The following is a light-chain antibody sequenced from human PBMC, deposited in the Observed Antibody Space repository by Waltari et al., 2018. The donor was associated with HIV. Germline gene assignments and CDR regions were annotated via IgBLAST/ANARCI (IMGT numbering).Light chain of an antibody. CDR2: DVR. CDR3: SSYTTIYTWV. Sequence: QSALTQPASVSGSPGQSITISCTGTSSGIGEYHCVSWCQPHPTTAHKLIIFDVRYPPSGVPNRFSGSKSGNTASLTISGLPAEDEADYYCSSYTTIYTWVFGGVTKLTVL. CDR1: SSGIGEYHC. V-gene: IGLV2-14*01. J-gene: IGLJ3*02.